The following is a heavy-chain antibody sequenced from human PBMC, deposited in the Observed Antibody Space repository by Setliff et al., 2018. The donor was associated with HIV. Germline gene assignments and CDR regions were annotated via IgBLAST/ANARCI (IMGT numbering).Heavy chain of an antibody. CDR2: IRTYSDET. CDR1: GYTFTAYG. Sequence: ASVKVSCKPSGYTFTAYGLSWVRQAPGQGLEWMGWIRTYSDETSYAQKLQGRVTMTTDNSKNSVYLQNTSLKNEDTAVYYCAREGLWFGELTVSNALDVWGQGTTVTVSS. CDR3: AREGLWFGELTVSNALDV. J-gene: IGHJ6*02. V-gene: IGHV1-18*01. D-gene: IGHD3-10*01.